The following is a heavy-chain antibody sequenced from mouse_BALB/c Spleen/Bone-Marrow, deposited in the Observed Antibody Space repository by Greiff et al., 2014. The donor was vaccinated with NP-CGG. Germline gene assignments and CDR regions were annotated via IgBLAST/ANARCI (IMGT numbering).Heavy chain of an antibody. Sequence: VQLQQSGAELVKPGASVKLSCTASGFNIKDTYMHWVKQRPEQGLEWIGRIDPANGNTKYDPKFQGKATITADTSSNTAYLQLSSLTYEDTAVYYCACGSSYVYFDYWGQGTTLTVSS. CDR2: IDPANGNT. CDR3: ACGSSYVYFDY. J-gene: IGHJ2*01. D-gene: IGHD1-1*01. CDR1: GFNIKDTY. V-gene: IGHV14-3*02.